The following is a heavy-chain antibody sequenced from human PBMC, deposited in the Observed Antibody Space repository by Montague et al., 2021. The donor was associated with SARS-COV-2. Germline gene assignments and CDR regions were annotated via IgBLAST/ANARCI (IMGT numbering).Heavy chain of an antibody. D-gene: IGHD1-14*01. CDR3: ARARGIGNHYYGMDV. CDR2: ISSSSSYI. Sequence: SLRLSCAASGFTFSSYSMNWVRQAPGKGLEWVSSISSSSSYIYYTDSVKVRFTISSDNAKNSLYLQMNSLRAEDTAVYYCARARGIGNHYYGMDVWGQGTTLTVSS. V-gene: IGHV3-21*01. CDR1: GFTFSSYS. J-gene: IGHJ6*02.